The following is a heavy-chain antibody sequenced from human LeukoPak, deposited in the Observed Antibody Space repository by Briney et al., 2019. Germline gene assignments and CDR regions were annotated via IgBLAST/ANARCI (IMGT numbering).Heavy chain of an antibody. CDR2: ISAYNGNT. Sequence: ASVKVSCKASGYTFTSYGISWVRQAPGQGLEWMGWISAYNGNTNYAQKLQGRVTMTTDTSTSTAYMELRSLRSDDTAVYYCARDYYGSGSYYNPLGWFDPWGQGTLVTVSS. V-gene: IGHV1-18*01. J-gene: IGHJ5*02. CDR3: ARDYYGSGSYYNPLGWFDP. D-gene: IGHD3-10*01. CDR1: GYTFTSYG.